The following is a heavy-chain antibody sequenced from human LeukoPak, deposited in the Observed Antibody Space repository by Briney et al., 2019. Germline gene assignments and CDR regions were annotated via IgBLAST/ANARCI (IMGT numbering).Heavy chain of an antibody. J-gene: IGHJ4*02. V-gene: IGHV1-18*01. D-gene: IGHD4-23*01. CDR2: ISAYNGNT. Sequence: ASVKVSCKASGYTFTSYGISWVRQAPGQGLERMGWISAYNGNTNYAQKLQGRVTMTTDTSTSTAYMELRSLRSDDTAVYYCARDHEVVGGNFPFDYWGQGTLVTVSS. CDR1: GYTFTSYG. CDR3: ARDHEVVGGNFPFDY.